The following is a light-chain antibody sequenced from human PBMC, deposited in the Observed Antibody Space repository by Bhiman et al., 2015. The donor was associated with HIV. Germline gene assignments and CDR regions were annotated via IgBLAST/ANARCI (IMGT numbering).Light chain of an antibody. V-gene: IGLV3-1*01. CDR3: QVWDSSSGV. CDR1: KLGNKY. Sequence: SYVVTQPPSVSVSPGQTASITCSGDKLGNKYAYWYQQKPGQSPVLVIYQNNKRPSGIPERFSGSNSGNTATLTISRVEAGDEADYYCQVWDSSSGVFGGGTKLTVL. J-gene: IGLJ2*01. CDR2: QNN.